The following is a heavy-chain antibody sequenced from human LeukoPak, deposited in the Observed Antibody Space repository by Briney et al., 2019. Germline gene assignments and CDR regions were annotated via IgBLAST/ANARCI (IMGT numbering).Heavy chain of an antibody. V-gene: IGHV3-23*01. D-gene: IGHD5-18*01. Sequence: QSGGSLRLSCAASGFPFSDYGMRWVRQAPGKGLEWVSAISGSGDRKYYIDSVKGRFTSSRDNSENTLYLQMNSLRADDTAVYYCAKGYNYGFDFWGQGTLVTVSS. CDR2: ISGSGDRK. CDR1: GFPFSDYG. CDR3: AKGYNYGFDF. J-gene: IGHJ4*02.